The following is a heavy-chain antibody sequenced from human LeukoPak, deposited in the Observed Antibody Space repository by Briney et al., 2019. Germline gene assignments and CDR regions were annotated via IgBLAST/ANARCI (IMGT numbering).Heavy chain of an antibody. J-gene: IGHJ4*02. D-gene: IGHD6-19*01. CDR1: GYTFTSCG. CDR2: ISAYNGNT. Sequence: ASVKVSCKASGYTFTSCGISWVRRAPGQGREWMGWISAYNGNTNYAQKLQGRVTMTTDTSTSTAYMELRSLRSDATAVYYCARARAYSSGWFPKDWGQGTLVTVSS. CDR3: ARARAYSSGWFPKD. V-gene: IGHV1-18*01.